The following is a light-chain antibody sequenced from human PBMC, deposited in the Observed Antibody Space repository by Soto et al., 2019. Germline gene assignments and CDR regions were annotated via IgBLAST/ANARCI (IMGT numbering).Light chain of an antibody. CDR1: SSNIGSNT. J-gene: IGLJ2*01. Sequence: QSVLTQPPSASGTPGQRVTISCSGSSSNIGSNTVNWYQQLPGTAPKLLIYSNNQRPSGVPDRFSGSKSGTSASLAISGLQSGDEADYYWAAWDDSLNGVVFGGGTKVTVL. V-gene: IGLV1-44*01. CDR3: AAWDDSLNGVV. CDR2: SNN.